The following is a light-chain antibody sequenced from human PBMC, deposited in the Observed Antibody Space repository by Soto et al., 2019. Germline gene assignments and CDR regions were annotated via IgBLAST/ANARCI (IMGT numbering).Light chain of an antibody. CDR3: QQDGSSPRT. Sequence: EIVITQSPSTLSVSTGERATLSCRASQSVSSNLAWYQQKPGQAPRLLIHGASSRATGTPDRFSGSGSGTDFTLTISRLEPEDFAVYYCQQDGSSPRTFGQGTKVDIK. V-gene: IGKV3-20*01. CDR2: GAS. J-gene: IGKJ1*01. CDR1: QSVSSN.